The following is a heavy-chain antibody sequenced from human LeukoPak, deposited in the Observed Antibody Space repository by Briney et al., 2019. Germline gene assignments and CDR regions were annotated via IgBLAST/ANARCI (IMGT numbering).Heavy chain of an antibody. J-gene: IGHJ6*03. Sequence: PSETLSLICTVSGDSINSYYWSWIRQPAGKGLEWIGRIYTSGSTNYNPSLKSRVTMSVDTSKNQFSLKLSSVTAADTAVYYCARDNYYYMDVWGKGTTVTISS. CDR1: GDSINSYY. CDR3: ARDNYYYMDV. V-gene: IGHV4-4*07. CDR2: IYTSGST.